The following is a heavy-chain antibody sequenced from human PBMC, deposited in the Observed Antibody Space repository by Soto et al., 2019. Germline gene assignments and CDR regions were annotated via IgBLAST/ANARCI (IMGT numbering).Heavy chain of an antibody. Sequence: QVHLVQSGAEVKKPGASVKVSCQASGYAFTTYGITWVRQAPGQGLEWMGWISAHNGNTNYAQKPQGRVTVTTDTSPSTAYMELRSLRSDDTAVDYCARGRDGDYWGQGALVTVYS. D-gene: IGHD6-6*01. CDR2: ISAHNGNT. CDR1: GYAFTTYG. CDR3: ARGRDGDY. J-gene: IGHJ4*02. V-gene: IGHV1-18*01.